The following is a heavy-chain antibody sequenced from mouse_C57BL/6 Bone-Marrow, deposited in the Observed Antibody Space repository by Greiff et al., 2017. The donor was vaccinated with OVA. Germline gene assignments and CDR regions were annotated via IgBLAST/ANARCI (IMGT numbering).Heavy chain of an antibody. J-gene: IGHJ3*01. CDR3: ARRGVYDWFAY. V-gene: IGHV1-64*01. D-gene: IGHD2-12*01. CDR1: GYTFTSYW. CDR2: IHPNSGST. Sequence: VQLQQSGAELVKPGASVKLSCKASGYTFTSYWMHWVKQRPGQGLEWIGMIHPNSGSTNYNEKFKSKATLTVDKSSSTAYMQLSSLTSEDSAVYYCARRGVYDWFAYWGQGTLVTVSA.